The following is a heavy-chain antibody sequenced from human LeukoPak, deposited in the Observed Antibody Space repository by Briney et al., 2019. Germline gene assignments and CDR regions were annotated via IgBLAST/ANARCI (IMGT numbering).Heavy chain of an antibody. CDR1: GFTSSSYW. D-gene: IGHD6-13*01. J-gene: IGHJ4*02. CDR2: INSDGSST. CDR3: ASRRSSSFDY. V-gene: IGHV3-74*01. Sequence: PGGSLRLSCAASGFTSSSYWMHWVRQVPGKGLVWVSRINSDGSSTTYADSVKGRFTISRDNAKNTLFLQVNSLRADDTAVYYCASRRSSSFDYWGQGTLVTVSS.